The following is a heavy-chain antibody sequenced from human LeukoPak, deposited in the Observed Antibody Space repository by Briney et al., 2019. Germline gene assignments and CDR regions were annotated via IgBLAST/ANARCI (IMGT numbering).Heavy chain of an antibody. D-gene: IGHD3-22*01. Sequence: GGSLRLSCAASGLTFSSYAMSWVRQAPGKGLEWVSAISGSGGSTYYADSVKGRFTIPRDNSKNTLYLQMNSLRAEDTAVYYCAKDDYYDSSGYYYGGYWGQGTLVTVSS. CDR2: ISGSGGST. CDR3: AKDDYYDSSGYYYGGY. CDR1: GLTFSSYA. V-gene: IGHV3-23*01. J-gene: IGHJ4*02.